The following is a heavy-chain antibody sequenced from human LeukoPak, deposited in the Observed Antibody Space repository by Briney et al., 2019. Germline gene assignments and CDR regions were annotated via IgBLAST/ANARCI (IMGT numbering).Heavy chain of an antibody. D-gene: IGHD5-12*01. CDR2: IYSGGST. CDR1: GFTVSSNY. CDR3: ARSLNIVATLDY. Sequence: GGSLRLSCAASGFTVSSNYMSWVRQAPGKGLEWVSVIYSGGSTYYADSVKGRFTISGDNSKNTLYLQMNSLRAEDTAVYYCARSLNIVATLDYWGQGTLVTVSS. V-gene: IGHV3-53*01. J-gene: IGHJ4*02.